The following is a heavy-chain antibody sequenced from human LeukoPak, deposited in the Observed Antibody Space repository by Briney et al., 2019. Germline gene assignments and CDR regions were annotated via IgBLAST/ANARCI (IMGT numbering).Heavy chain of an antibody. CDR2: IIPNYGTA. D-gene: IGHD6-13*01. CDR1: GGTFSSYA. Sequence: ASVKVSCKASGGTFSSYAFSWVRQAPGQGLEWMGRIIPNYGTANYAQKFQGRVTIIADTSTSTAYMELSSLRSEDTAVYYCASRASQLGGAFDIWGQGTMVTVSS. V-gene: IGHV1-69*06. CDR3: ASRASQLGGAFDI. J-gene: IGHJ3*02.